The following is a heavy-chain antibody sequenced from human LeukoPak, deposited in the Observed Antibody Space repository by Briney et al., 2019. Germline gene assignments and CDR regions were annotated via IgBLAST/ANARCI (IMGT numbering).Heavy chain of an antibody. Sequence: GGSLRLSCAASGFTISSYEMNWVRQPPGKGLVWVSRINSDGSSTTYADSVMGRFTISRDNATNTLFLQMNSLRADDTAVYYCARSTSHYYYYYMDVWGKGTTVTISS. CDR3: ARSTSHYYYYYMDV. J-gene: IGHJ6*03. CDR2: INSDGSST. V-gene: IGHV3-74*01. CDR1: GFTISSYE.